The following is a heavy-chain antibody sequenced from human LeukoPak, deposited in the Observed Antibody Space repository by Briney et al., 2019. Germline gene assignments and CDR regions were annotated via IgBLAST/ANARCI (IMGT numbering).Heavy chain of an antibody. CDR2: INHRGST. CDR3: AGGTLTVYWPGAYYFDY. D-gene: IGHD3-9*01. CDR1: GGPFSGYY. J-gene: IGHJ4*02. V-gene: IGHV4-34*01. Sequence: PSETLSLTCAVYGGPFSGYYWSWIRHPPGKGLEWIGEINHRGSTNYNPSLTSRVTISVDTSKNQFSLKLSSVTDADTAVYYCAGGTLTVYWPGAYYFDYWGQGTLVTVSS.